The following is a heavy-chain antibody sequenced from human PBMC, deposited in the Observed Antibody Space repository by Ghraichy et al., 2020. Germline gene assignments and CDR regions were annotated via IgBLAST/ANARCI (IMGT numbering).Heavy chain of an antibody. D-gene: IGHD3-16*01. V-gene: IGHV3-72*01. Sequence: LSLTCAASGFTFSDHYMDWVRQAPGKGLEWVGRTRNKANSYTTEYAASVKGRFTISRDDSKNSLYLQMNSLKTEDTAVYYCASPITSGGDAFDIWGQGTMVTVSS. CDR1: GFTFSDHY. J-gene: IGHJ3*02. CDR2: TRNKANSYTT. CDR3: ASPITSGGDAFDI.